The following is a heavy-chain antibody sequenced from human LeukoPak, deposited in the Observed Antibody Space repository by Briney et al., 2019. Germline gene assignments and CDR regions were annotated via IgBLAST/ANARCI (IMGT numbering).Heavy chain of an antibody. D-gene: IGHD4-17*01. V-gene: IGHV5-51*01. J-gene: IGHJ4*02. CDR1: GYSFTSYW. Sequence: GESLKISRKGSGYSFTSYWIGWVRQMPGKGLEWMGIFYPGDADTRYSPSLQGQVTISADKSISTAYLQWSSLKASDTAMYYCARLTTVTTSIDYWGQGTLVTVSS. CDR3: ARLTTVTTSIDY. CDR2: FYPGDADT.